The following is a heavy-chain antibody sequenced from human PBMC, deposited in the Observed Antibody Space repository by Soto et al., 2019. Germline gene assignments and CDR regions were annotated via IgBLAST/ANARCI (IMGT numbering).Heavy chain of an antibody. CDR2: INSDGSST. CDR1: GFTFSSYW. J-gene: IGHJ6*02. CDR3: ARDRVTMIVVNGMDV. Sequence: EVQLVESGGGLVQPGVSLRLSCAASGFTFSSYWMHWVRQAPGKGLVWVSRINSDGSSTSYADSVKGRFTISRDNAKNTLYLQMNSLRAEDTAVYYCARDRVTMIVVNGMDVWGQGTTVTVSS. D-gene: IGHD3-22*01. V-gene: IGHV3-74*01.